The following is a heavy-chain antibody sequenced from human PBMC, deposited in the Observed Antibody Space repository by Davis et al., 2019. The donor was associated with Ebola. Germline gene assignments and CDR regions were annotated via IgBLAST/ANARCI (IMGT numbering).Heavy chain of an antibody. V-gene: IGHV4-39*07. J-gene: IGHJ5*02. CDR1: GGSISSSSYY. CDR3: ARGSDGGNSAGS. Sequence: SETLSLTCTVSGGSISSSSYYWSWIRQPPGKGLEWIGEINHSGSTNYNPSLKSRVTISVDTSKNQFSLKVRSVTAADTGVYYCARGSDGGNSAGSWGQGTLVTVSS. D-gene: IGHD4-23*01. CDR2: INHSGST.